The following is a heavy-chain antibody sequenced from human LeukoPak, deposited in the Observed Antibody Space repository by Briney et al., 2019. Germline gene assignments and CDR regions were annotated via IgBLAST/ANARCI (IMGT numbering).Heavy chain of an antibody. J-gene: IGHJ4*02. CDR3: ARGDDSSGYPYFDY. V-gene: IGHV1-2*02. CDR2: INPNGGGT. CDR1: GYTFTGYY. D-gene: IGHD3-22*01. Sequence: ASVKVSCKASGYTFTGYYMHWVRQAPGQGLEWMGWINPNGGGTNYAQKFQGRVTMTRDTSISTAYMELSRLRSDDTAVYYCARGDDSSGYPYFDYWGQGTLVTVSS.